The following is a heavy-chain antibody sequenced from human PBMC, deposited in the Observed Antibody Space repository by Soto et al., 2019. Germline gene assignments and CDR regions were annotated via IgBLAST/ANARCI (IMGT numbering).Heavy chain of an antibody. CDR3: ASARVGYSSGWSSWFGY. D-gene: IGHD6-19*01. Sequence: PGGSLRLSCAAFGFTFSSYAMHWVRQVPGKGLEWLAVITYDGSNEYYADSVKGRFTVSRDDSKNTMYLQMNTLGAEDTAVYFCASARVGYSSGWSSWFGYWGQGILVTVSS. V-gene: IGHV3-30-3*01. J-gene: IGHJ4*02. CDR1: GFTFSSYA. CDR2: ITYDGSNE.